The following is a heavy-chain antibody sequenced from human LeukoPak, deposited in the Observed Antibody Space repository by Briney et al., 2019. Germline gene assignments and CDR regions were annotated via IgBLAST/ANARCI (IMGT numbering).Heavy chain of an antibody. Sequence: AETQSVTCSISGASITSGTYFWTWVRQPPGKGLEWIGSINYSGTPYYTASLKSRVTISVDTSKTQYSLSLTLVTAADTAVYFCARLETVSGANYFDHWGQGALVTGSS. V-gene: IGHV4-39*01. CDR1: GASITSGTYF. CDR3: ARLETVSGANYFDH. J-gene: IGHJ4*02. CDR2: INYSGTP. D-gene: IGHD2-15*01.